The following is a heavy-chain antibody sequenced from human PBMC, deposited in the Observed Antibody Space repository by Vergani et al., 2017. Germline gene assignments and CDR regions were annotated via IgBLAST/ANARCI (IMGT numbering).Heavy chain of an antibody. V-gene: IGHV4-34*01. J-gene: IGHJ6*03. Sequence: QVQLQEWGAGLLKTSETLSLTCGVSGGSFSDYYWSWIRQAPGMGLEWIGEVNHGGSTNYNPSLKSRVTISVDTSKNQFSLKLSSVTAADTAVYYCARQYYYYYMDVWGKGTTVTVSS. CDR1: GGSFSDYY. CDR2: VNHGGST. CDR3: ARQYYYYYMDV.